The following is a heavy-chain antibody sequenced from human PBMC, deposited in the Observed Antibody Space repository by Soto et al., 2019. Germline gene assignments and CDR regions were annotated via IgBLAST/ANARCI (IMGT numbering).Heavy chain of an antibody. CDR1: GFTFNDYA. D-gene: IGHD1-7*01. CDR3: VKGRTSVFTTSSH. CDR2: ISWNSGNI. Sequence: EVQLVESGGVLVRPGRSLRLSCAASGFTFNDYAMHWVRQAPGKGLEWVSSISWNSGNIVYADSVKGRFTISRDNAKNSLYLQLNSLRAEDTALYYCVKGRTSVFTTSSHWGQGTLVTVSS. J-gene: IGHJ4*02. V-gene: IGHV3-9*01.